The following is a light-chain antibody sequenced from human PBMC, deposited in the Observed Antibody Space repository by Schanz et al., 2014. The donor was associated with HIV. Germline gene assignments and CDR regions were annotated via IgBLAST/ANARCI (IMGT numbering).Light chain of an antibody. CDR1: SSDVGGYNY. CDR3: SSYTTSRTWV. J-gene: IGLJ3*02. Sequence: QSALTQPASVSGSPGQSIIISCTGTSSDVGGYNYVSWYQHHPGKAPKLLIYDVSDRPSGVSNRFSGSKSGNTASLSISGLQAEDEADFYCSSYTTSRTWVFGGGTKLTVL. CDR2: DVS. V-gene: IGLV2-14*03.